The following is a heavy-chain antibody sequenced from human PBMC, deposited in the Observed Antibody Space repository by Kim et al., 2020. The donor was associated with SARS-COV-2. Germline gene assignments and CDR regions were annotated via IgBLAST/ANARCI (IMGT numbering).Heavy chain of an antibody. CDR2: ISSDGTNT. D-gene: IGHD4-17*01. Sequence: GVSLRLSCAASGFTLRPYWMHWVRQAPGEVLVWVSRISSDGTNTKYADSVKGRFTISRDNAKNTLYLQMNSLRAEDTAVYYCGGPARSVTFASTGWGQGTLVTVSS. J-gene: IGHJ4*02. V-gene: IGHV3-74*03. CDR3: GGPARSVTFASTG. CDR1: GFTLRPYW.